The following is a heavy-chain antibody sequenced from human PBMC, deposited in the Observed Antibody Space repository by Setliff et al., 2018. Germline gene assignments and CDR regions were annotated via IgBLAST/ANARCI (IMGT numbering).Heavy chain of an antibody. D-gene: IGHD2-15*01. CDR1: GFIFSNYA. CDR2: ISGSGGTT. Sequence: PGGSLRLSCAASGFIFSNYAMTWVRQAPGKGLEWVSIISGSGGTTYYADSVKGRFTISRDNSKNTLFLQNNSLRAEDTALYYCSKRGPYCSGGTCHYYFDYWGQGTLVTVSS. V-gene: IGHV3-23*01. CDR3: SKRGPYCSGGTCHYYFDY. J-gene: IGHJ4*02.